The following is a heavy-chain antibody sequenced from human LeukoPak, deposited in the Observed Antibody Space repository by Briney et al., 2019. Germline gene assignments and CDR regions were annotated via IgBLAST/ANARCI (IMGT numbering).Heavy chain of an antibody. V-gene: IGHV4-34*01. CDR1: GGSFSGYY. J-gene: IGHJ4*02. CDR2: IYHSGST. D-gene: IGHD3-22*01. CDR3: ARGTYYYDSSGYYFDY. Sequence: SSETLSLTCAVYGGSFSGYYWSWIRQPPGKGLEWIGYIYHSGSTYYNPSLKSRVTISVDRSKNQFSLKLSSVTAADTAVYYCARGTYYYDSSGYYFDYWGQGTLVTVSS.